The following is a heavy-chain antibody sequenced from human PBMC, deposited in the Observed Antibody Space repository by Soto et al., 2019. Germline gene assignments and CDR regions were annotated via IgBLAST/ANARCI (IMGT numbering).Heavy chain of an antibody. J-gene: IGHJ5*02. CDR2: IYYSWST. Sequence: PSETLSLTCTVSGGSISSGGYYWSWIRQHPGKGLEWIGYIYYSWSTYYNPSLKSRVTISVDTSKNQFSLKLSSVTAADTAVYYCARDLSYGPGSYYYNWFDPWGQGTMVTVSS. CDR1: GGSISSGGYY. V-gene: IGHV4-31*03. CDR3: ARDLSYGPGSYYYNWFDP. D-gene: IGHD3-10*01.